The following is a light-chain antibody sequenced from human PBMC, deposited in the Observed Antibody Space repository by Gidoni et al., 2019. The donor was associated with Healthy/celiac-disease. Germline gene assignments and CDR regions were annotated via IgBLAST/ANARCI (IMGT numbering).Light chain of an antibody. J-gene: IGKJ1*01. CDR2: DAS. Sequence: DIQLTQSPSSLSASVGDRVTITCQESQDISNYLNWYQQKPGKAPKLLIYDASNLETGVPSRFSGSGSGTDFTFTISSLQPEDIATYYCQQYDNLPRTFGQGTKVEIK. V-gene: IGKV1-33*01. CDR3: QQYDNLPRT. CDR1: QDISNY.